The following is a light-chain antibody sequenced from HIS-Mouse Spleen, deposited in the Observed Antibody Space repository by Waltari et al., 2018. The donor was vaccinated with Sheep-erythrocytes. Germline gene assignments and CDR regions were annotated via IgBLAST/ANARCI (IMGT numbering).Light chain of an antibody. CDR1: SSDVGSYNL. Sequence: QSALTQPASVSGSPGQSITISCTGTSSDVGSYNLVSWYQQHPGKAPKLMIYEGSKRSSGVSNRFSGSESGNTASLTISGLQAEDAADYYCCSYAGSSTLVFGGGTKLTVL. CDR2: EGS. J-gene: IGLJ2*01. V-gene: IGLV2-23*01. CDR3: CSYAGSSTLV.